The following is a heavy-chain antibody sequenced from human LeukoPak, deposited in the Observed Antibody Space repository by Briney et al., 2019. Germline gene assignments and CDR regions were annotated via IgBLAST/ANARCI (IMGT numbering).Heavy chain of an antibody. D-gene: IGHD3-10*01. CDR2: IYPGGSDS. Sequence: GESLKISCKGSGYSFTSYWIGWVRQMPGKGLEWMGIIYPGGSDSRYSPSFQGQVTISADKSISTAYLQWSSLKASDTAIYYCARPKYSYASGSYGAFDVWGQGTMVTVSS. CDR1: GYSFTSYW. V-gene: IGHV5-51*01. J-gene: IGHJ3*01. CDR3: ARPKYSYASGSYGAFDV.